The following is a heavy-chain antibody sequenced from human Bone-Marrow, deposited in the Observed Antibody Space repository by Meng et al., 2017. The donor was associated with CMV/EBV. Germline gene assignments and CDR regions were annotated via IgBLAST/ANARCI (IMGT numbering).Heavy chain of an antibody. Sequence: RSLTCTVSGVSIRNYYWSWIRQSAGKRLEWIGRIYTTESTNYNPSLRSRVTMSVDTSKKQFSLRLSSVTAADTAVYYCARGLTVLDYWGQGTLVTVSS. J-gene: IGHJ4*02. V-gene: IGHV4-4*07. CDR3: ARGLTVLDY. D-gene: IGHD4-17*01. CDR1: GVSIRNYY. CDR2: IYTTEST.